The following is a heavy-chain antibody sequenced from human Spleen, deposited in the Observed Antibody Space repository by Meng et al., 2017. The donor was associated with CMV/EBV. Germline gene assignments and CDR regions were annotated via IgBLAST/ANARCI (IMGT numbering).Heavy chain of an antibody. J-gene: IGHJ2*01. CDR1: GFTFSGNA. CDR3: ARAYCGGDCYYWYFDR. CDR2: ISYDRSNK. D-gene: IGHD2-21*01. V-gene: IGHV3-30*04. Sequence: SGFTFSGNAMTCVCRAPGKGLKWMAFISYDRSNKDYAGSVKGRFSLSRDNPKNTLYLQMISLRAEDTAVYYCARAYCGGDCYYWYFDRWGRGTLVTVSS.